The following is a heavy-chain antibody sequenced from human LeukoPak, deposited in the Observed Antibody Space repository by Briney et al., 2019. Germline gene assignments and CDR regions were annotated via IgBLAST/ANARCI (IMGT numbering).Heavy chain of an antibody. CDR2: ISYDGSNK. Sequence: GGSLRLSCAASGFTFSSYGMHWVRQAPGKGLEWVAVISYDGSNKLYADPVKGRFTISRDNSKNTLFVQMNSLRAEDTAVYYCAKDGHGNGWSRFYYFDYWGQGTLVTVSS. CDR1: GFTFSSYG. D-gene: IGHD6-19*01. CDR3: AKDGHGNGWSRFYYFDY. V-gene: IGHV3-30*18. J-gene: IGHJ4*02.